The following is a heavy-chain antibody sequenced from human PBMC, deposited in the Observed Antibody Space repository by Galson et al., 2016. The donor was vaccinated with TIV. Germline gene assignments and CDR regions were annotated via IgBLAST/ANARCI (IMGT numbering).Heavy chain of an antibody. CDR1: DYAIKSGYY. D-gene: IGHD4-17*01. CDR2: IYESGTT. J-gene: IGHJ6*02. CDR3: VREGSTVTMHHYFGMDV. V-gene: IGHV4-38-2*02. Sequence: SETLSLTCAVSDYAIKSGYYWGWIRQPPGKGLQWIGSIYESGTTYYNPSLKSRLTMSVDTSKNQFSLKLSSVTAADTAVYYCVREGSTVTMHHYFGMDVWGQGTSVTVSS.